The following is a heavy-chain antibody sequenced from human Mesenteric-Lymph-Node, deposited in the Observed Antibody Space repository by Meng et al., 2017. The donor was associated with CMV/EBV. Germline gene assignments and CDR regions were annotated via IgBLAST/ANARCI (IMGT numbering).Heavy chain of an antibody. CDR2: INPNSGGT. CDR3: AREGYGLGFDH. V-gene: IGHV1-2*06. Sequence: SSKASCYSFTGYHMHWVRQAPGQGLEWMGRINPNSGGTNYAQKFQGRVTMTRDTSISTAYMELSRLRSDDTAMYYCAREGYGLGFDHWGQGTLVTVSS. CDR1: CYSFTGYH. J-gene: IGHJ4*02. D-gene: IGHD3-10*01.